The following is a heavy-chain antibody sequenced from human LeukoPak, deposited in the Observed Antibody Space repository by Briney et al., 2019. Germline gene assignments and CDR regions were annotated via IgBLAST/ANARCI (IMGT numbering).Heavy chain of an antibody. V-gene: IGHV4-59*08. CDR2: IYYSGST. CDR1: GGSTSSYY. CDR3: ARHRKYSSSSSFDY. J-gene: IGHJ4*02. Sequence: SETLSLTCTVSGGSTSSYYWSWIRQPPGKGLEWIGYIYYSGSTNYNPSLKSRVTISVDTSKNQFSLKLSSVTAADTAVYYCARHRKYSSSSSFDYWGQGTLVTVSS. D-gene: IGHD6-6*01.